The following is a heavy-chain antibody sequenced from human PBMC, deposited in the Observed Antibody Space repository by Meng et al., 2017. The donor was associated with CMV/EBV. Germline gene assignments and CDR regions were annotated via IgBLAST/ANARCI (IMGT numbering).Heavy chain of an antibody. CDR3: ARKSRWLTRGDAFDI. Sequence: SETLSLTCTVSGGSISSSSYYWGWIRQPPGKGLEWIGSIYYSGSTYYNPSLKSRVTISVDTSKNQFSLKLSSVTAADTAVYYCARKSRWLTRGDAFDIWGQGTMVTVSS. V-gene: IGHV4-39*07. CDR2: IYYSGST. CDR1: GGSISSSSYY. J-gene: IGHJ3*02. D-gene: IGHD5-24*01.